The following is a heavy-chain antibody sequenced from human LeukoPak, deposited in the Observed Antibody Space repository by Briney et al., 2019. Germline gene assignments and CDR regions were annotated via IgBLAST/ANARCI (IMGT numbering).Heavy chain of an antibody. V-gene: IGHV3-11*01. D-gene: IGHD3-9*01. CDR2: ISSSGSNN. Sequence: PGGSLRLSCAASGFNFSEFYMSWIRQAPGKGLEWVSYISSSGSNNYYADSVKGRFSISRDNAKNSLSLQMNILSAEDTAVYYCARLSYYDLLTGPDAFDIWGQGTMVTVSS. J-gene: IGHJ3*02. CDR1: GFNFSEFY. CDR3: ARLSYYDLLTGPDAFDI.